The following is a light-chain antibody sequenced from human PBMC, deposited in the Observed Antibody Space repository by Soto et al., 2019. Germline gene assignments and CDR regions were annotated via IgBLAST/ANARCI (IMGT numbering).Light chain of an antibody. Sequence: EIVLTQSPVTLSLSPGERATLSCRASQSINNYLAWYQHKPGQPPRLLIYDASNRATAIPVRFSGSGSGTEFTLTISSLEPEDSPVYYCQYRGIWPPGATFGGGTKVEIK. CDR3: QYRGIWPPGAT. CDR1: QSINNY. V-gene: IGKV3-11*01. CDR2: DAS. J-gene: IGKJ4*01.